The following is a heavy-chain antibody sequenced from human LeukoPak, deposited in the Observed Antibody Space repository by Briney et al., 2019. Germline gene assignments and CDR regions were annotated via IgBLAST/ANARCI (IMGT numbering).Heavy chain of an antibody. Sequence: PGGSLRLSCAASGFTFSSYSMNWVRQAPGKGLEWVSSISSSSSYIYYADSVKGRSTISRDNAKNSLYLQMNSLRAEDTAVYYCAKGVVVSGAYYFDYWGQGTLVTVSS. V-gene: IGHV3-21*01. CDR3: AKGVVVSGAYYFDY. CDR1: GFTFSSYS. J-gene: IGHJ4*02. CDR2: ISSSSSYI. D-gene: IGHD3-22*01.